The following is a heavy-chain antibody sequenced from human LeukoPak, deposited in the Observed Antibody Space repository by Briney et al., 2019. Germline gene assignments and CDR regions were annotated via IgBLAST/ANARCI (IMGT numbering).Heavy chain of an antibody. D-gene: IGHD3-9*01. CDR2: ISSSISYT. J-gene: IGHJ6*02. CDR3: KQKTAYEILTGHV. Sequence: GESLRLSCAASGFTFSDYYMSWIRQAPVKGLVWVSYISSSISYTNYADSVKGRFTISRDNANHSLYLQMNSLRAEDTAVFFFKQKTAYEILTGHVWGQGTTVTVSS. V-gene: IGHV3-11*03. CDR1: GFTFSDYY.